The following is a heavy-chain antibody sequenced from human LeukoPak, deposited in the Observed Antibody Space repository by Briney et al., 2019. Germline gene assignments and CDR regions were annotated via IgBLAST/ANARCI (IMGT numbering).Heavy chain of an antibody. Sequence: GGSLRLSCAASGFIFSNYWMSWVRQAPGKGQEWVANINQDGSEKYYVDSLKGRFTISRDNAKNSLYLQMNSLRAEDTAVYYCARMWIQLWPFDYWGQGTLVTVSS. CDR1: GFIFSNYW. D-gene: IGHD5-18*01. CDR3: ARMWIQLWPFDY. V-gene: IGHV3-7*03. CDR2: INQDGSEK. J-gene: IGHJ4*02.